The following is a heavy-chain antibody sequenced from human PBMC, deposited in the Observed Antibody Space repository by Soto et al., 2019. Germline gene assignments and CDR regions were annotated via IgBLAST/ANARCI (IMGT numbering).Heavy chain of an antibody. Sequence: EVQLLESGGGLVQPGGSLRLSCAASGFTFSNYAMSWVRQAPGKGLEWVSTLRIGGSITYYADSVKGRFTVSRDNSKNTLYLLMNGLRAEDTAVYYCAKGHYYYDSSGYRHFDNWGQGTLVTVSS. CDR1: GFTFSNYA. D-gene: IGHD3-22*01. CDR3: AKGHYYYDSSGYRHFDN. J-gene: IGHJ4*02. CDR2: LRIGGSIT. V-gene: IGHV3-23*01.